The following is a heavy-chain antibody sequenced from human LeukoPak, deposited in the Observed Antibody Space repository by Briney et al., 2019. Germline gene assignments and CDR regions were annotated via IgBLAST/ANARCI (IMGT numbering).Heavy chain of an antibody. J-gene: IGHJ4*02. Sequence: GGSLRLSCAASGFTFSRYAMSWVRQTPGKGLEWVSAISSSSSYIYYADSVKGRFTISRDNAENSLYLQMNSLRAEDTAVYYCAREAHGVGAVAADYWGQGTLVTVSS. V-gene: IGHV3-21*01. CDR3: AREAHGVGAVAADY. CDR2: ISSSSSYI. CDR1: GFTFSRYA. D-gene: IGHD6-19*01.